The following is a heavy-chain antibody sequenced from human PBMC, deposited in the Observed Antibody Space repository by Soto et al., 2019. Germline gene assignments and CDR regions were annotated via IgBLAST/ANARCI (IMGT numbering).Heavy chain of an antibody. CDR3: ARFKKVPPLSCYDSSGQGYFDY. J-gene: IGHJ4*02. V-gene: IGHV1-69*13. Sequence: SVKVSCKASGGTFSSYAISWVRQAPGQGLEWMGGIIPIFGTANYAQKFQGRVTITADESTSTAYMELSSLRSEDTAVYYCARFKKVPPLSCYDSSGQGYFDYWGQGTLVTVSS. CDR1: GGTFSSYA. CDR2: IIPIFGTA. D-gene: IGHD3-22*01.